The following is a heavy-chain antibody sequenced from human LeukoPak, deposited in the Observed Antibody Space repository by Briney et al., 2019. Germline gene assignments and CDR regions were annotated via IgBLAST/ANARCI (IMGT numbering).Heavy chain of an antibody. D-gene: IGHD4-11*01. J-gene: IGHJ4*02. CDR1: GFTFDDYG. V-gene: IGHV3-20*04. CDR2: INWNGGST. Sequence: GGSLRLSCAASGFTFDDYGMSWVRQAPGKGLEWVSGINWNGGSTGYADSVKGRFTISRDNSRNTLYLQMNSLRSDDTAVYYCARDLDLHFVAYFDYWGQGTLVTVSS. CDR3: ARDLDLHFVAYFDY.